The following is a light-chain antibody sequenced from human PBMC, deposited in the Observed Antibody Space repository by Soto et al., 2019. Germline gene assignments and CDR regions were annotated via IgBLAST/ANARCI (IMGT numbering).Light chain of an antibody. J-gene: IGLJ7*01. CDR3: CSYAGSSTFAV. Sequence: QSALTQPASVSGSPGQSITISCTGTSSDVGSYNLVSWYQQYPGKAPKLMIYDGSKRPSGVSNRFSGSKSGNTASLTISGLQAEDEADYYCCSYAGSSTFAVFGGGTQLTVL. V-gene: IGLV2-23*01. CDR1: SSDVGSYNL. CDR2: DGS.